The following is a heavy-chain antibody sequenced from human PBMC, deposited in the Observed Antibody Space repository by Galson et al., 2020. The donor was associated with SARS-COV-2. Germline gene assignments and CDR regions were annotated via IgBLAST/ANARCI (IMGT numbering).Heavy chain of an antibody. J-gene: IGHJ4*02. CDR1: GFTFSSYA. V-gene: IGHV3-30*04. Sequence: GFTFSSYAMHWVRQAPGKGLEWVAVISYDGSNKYYADSVKGRFTISRDNSKNTLYLQMNSLRAEDTAVYYCARDHSGWFIDYWGQGTLVTVAS. CDR3: ARDHSGWFIDY. CDR2: ISYDGSNK. D-gene: IGHD6-19*01.